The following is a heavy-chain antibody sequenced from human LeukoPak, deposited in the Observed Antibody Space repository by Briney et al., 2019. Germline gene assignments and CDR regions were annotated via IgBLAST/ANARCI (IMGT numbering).Heavy chain of an antibody. Sequence: GGSLRLSCAASGFTFSSYGMHWVRQAPGKGLEWVAVIWYGGSNKYYADSVKGRFTISRDNSKNTLYLQMNSLRAEDTAVYYCAKERTGTSGIDYWGQGTLVTVSS. CDR2: IWYGGSNK. D-gene: IGHD2-8*02. CDR1: GFTFSSYG. CDR3: AKERTGTSGIDY. J-gene: IGHJ4*02. V-gene: IGHV3-30*02.